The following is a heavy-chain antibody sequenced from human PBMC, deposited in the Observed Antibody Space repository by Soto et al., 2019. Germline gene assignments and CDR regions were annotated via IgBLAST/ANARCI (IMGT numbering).Heavy chain of an antibody. D-gene: IGHD2-8*01. V-gene: IGHV1-69*05. Sequence: GASVKVSCKASGGTFSSHAFSWVRQAPGQGLEWMGGIIPIFEKANYAQKLQGRVTISTDESTNTVNMELNNLRSEDTALFYCARPYCTNGVCPRSWNFDYWGQGALVTVSS. CDR3: ARPYCTNGVCPRSWNFDY. J-gene: IGHJ4*02. CDR2: IIPIFEKA. CDR1: GGTFSSHA.